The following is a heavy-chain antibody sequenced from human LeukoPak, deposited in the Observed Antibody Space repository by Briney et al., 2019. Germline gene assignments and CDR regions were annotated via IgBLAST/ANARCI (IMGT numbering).Heavy chain of an antibody. CDR2: IYYSGTT. D-gene: IGHD3-16*02. CDR1: GGSISSYY. CDR3: ARGSYMITFGGVIAPNWFDP. J-gene: IGHJ5*02. Sequence: SETLSLTCTVSGGSISSYYWSWIRQPPGKGLEWIGYIYYSGTTNYNPSLKSRVTISVDTSKNQFSLKLSSVTAADTAVYYCARGSYMITFGGVIAPNWFDPWGQGTLVTVSS. V-gene: IGHV4-59*01.